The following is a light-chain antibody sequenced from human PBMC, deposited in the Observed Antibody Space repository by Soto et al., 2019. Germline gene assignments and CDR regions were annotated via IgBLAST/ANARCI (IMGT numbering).Light chain of an antibody. V-gene: IGKV3-20*01. J-gene: IGKJ3*01. CDR2: GTS. CDR3: QQYGSSPLFT. Sequence: EIVLTQSPATLSLSPGERATLSCRASQSVSSNYLAWYQQKPGQAPRLLIYGTSSRATGIPDRFSGSGSGTDFNLTISRLEPEDFAVYYCQQYGSSPLFTFGPGTKVDIK. CDR1: QSVSSNY.